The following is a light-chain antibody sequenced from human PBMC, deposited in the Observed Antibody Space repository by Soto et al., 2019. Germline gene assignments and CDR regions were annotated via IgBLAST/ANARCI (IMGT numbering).Light chain of an antibody. CDR1: RSDNGASNS. J-gene: IGLJ1*01. CDR2: EAT. V-gene: IGLV2-23*01. Sequence: QSVLTQPASVSGSPGQSITISCAGTRSDNGASNSVSWYQHLPGRSPTLIIYEATNRPSGVSERFSGSKAGDTASLTISGLQAEDEADYYCCSYAGSSTYVFGTGTKVTVL. CDR3: CSYAGSSTYV.